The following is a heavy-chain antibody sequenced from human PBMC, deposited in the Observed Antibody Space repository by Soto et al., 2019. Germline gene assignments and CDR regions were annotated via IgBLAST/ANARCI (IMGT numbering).Heavy chain of an antibody. V-gene: IGHV3-23*01. CDR3: AKDGGGSHKKPIAY. CDR1: GFTFSDYA. D-gene: IGHD1-26*01. Sequence: QPGGSLRLSCAASGFTFSDYAMTWVRQAPGKGLEWVSAVSAGGGGTYYADSVRGRFTISRDNSQNTLYLQMNGLRAEDTAVYYCAKDGGGSHKKPIAYWGQGTLVTVSS. CDR2: VSAGGGGT. J-gene: IGHJ4*02.